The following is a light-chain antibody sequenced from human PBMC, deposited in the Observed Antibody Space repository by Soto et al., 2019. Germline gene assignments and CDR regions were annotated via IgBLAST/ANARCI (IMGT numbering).Light chain of an antibody. CDR2: GNS. CDR1: SSNIGAGYD. J-gene: IGLJ7*01. V-gene: IGLV1-40*01. Sequence: QSVLTQPPSVSGAPGQRVTISCTGRSSNIGAGYDVHWYQQLPGTAPKLLIYGNSNRPSRVPDRFSGSKSGTSASLAITGLQAEDEAYYYCQSYDSSLSGAVFGGGTQLTVL. CDR3: QSYDSSLSGAV.